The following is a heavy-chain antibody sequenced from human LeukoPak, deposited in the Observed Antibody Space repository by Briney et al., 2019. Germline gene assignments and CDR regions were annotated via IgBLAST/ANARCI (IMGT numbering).Heavy chain of an antibody. V-gene: IGHV1-18*01. CDR2: ISAYNGNT. D-gene: IGHD3-10*01. CDR1: GYTFTSYG. CDR3: ARDLDTGIYFDY. J-gene: IGHJ4*02. Sequence: ASVKVSCKASGYTFTSYGISWVRQAPGQGLEWIGWISAYNGNTNYAQKLQGRVTMTTDTSTSTAYMELRSLRSDDTAVYYCARDLDTGIYFDYWGQGTLVTVSS.